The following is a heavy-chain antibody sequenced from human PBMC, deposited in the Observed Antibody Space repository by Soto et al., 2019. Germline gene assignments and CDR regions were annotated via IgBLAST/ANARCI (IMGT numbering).Heavy chain of an antibody. CDR1: GFTFSSYS. Sequence: EVQLVESGGGLVKPGGSLRLSCAASGFTFSSYSMNWVRQAPGKGLEWVSSISSSSSYIYYADSVKGRFTISRDNAKNSXXLQMNSLRAEDTAVYYCARDLVGITMVRGVQGFDYWGQGTLVTVSS. J-gene: IGHJ4*02. CDR2: ISSSSSYI. D-gene: IGHD3-10*01. V-gene: IGHV3-21*01. CDR3: ARDLVGITMVRGVQGFDY.